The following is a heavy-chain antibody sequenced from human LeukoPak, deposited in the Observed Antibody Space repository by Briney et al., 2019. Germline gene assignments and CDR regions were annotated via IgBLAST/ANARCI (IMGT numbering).Heavy chain of an antibody. V-gene: IGHV4-38-2*01. D-gene: IGHD2-2*01. CDR1: GYSISSGYY. J-gene: IGHJ5*02. CDR3: ARLGGGCSSTSCYGWFDP. CDR2: IYHSGST. Sequence: SETLSLTCAVSGYSISSGYYWGWIRQPPGKGLEWIGSIYHSGSTYYNPSLKSRVTISVDTSKSQFSLKLSSVTAADTAVYYCARLGGGCSSTSCYGWFDPWGQGTLVTVSS.